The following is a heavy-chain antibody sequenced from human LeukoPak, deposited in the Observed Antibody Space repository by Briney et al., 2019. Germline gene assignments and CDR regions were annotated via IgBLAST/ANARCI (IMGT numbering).Heavy chain of an antibody. CDR3: ARAPLVQWLDSYYYYGMDV. V-gene: IGHV4-4*07. CDR1: GGSISSYY. Sequence: SETLSLTCTVSGGSISSYYWSWIRQPPGKGLEWIGRIYTSGSTNYNPSLKSRVTMSVDTSKNQFSLKLSSVTAADTAVYYCARAPLVQWLDSYYYYGMDVWGQGTTVTVSS. CDR2: IYTSGST. D-gene: IGHD6-19*01. J-gene: IGHJ6*02.